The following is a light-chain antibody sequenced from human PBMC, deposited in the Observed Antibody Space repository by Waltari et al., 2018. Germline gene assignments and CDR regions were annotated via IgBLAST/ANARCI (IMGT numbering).Light chain of an antibody. V-gene: IGKV1D-12*01. J-gene: IGKJ4*01. CDR2: AAS. Sequence: DIQITQSPSSVSASVGDTVTITCRASQAISIWLAWYQQKPGRAPNLLIYAASSLESGVPARISGSVSGTDVTLTITNLQPEDFATYYCQQANSFPFTFGGGTKVEI. CDR1: QAISIW. CDR3: QQANSFPFT.